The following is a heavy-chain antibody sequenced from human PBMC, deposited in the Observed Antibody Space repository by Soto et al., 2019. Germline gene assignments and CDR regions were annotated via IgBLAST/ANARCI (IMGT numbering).Heavy chain of an antibody. D-gene: IGHD3-16*01. J-gene: IGHJ4*02. CDR1: GFTFSSYG. CDR3: ARGGDGYSAPGGY. CDR2: IWYDGSNK. Sequence: QVQLVESGGGVVQPGRSLRLSCAASGFTFSSYGMHWVRQAPGKGLEWVAVIWYDGSNKYYADSVKGRFTISRDNSKNTLYLEMNSLGAEDTGVYYCARGGDGYSAPGGYWGQGTLVTVSS. V-gene: IGHV3-33*01.